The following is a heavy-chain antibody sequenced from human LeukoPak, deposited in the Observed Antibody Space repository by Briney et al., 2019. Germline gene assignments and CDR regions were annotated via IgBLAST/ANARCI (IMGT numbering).Heavy chain of an antibody. CDR3: AKHAGYDSYYALDV. Sequence: GSLRLSCEGSAFIFSGHWMNWVRQTPGKGLEWVASIKEDGSERQYVDSVKGRFSISRDNTKGSLFLQLNSLRTEDTAVFYCAKHAGYDSYYALDVWGQGTTVTVSS. J-gene: IGHJ6*02. CDR2: IKEDGSER. V-gene: IGHV3-7*03. D-gene: IGHD6-13*01. CDR1: AFIFSGHW.